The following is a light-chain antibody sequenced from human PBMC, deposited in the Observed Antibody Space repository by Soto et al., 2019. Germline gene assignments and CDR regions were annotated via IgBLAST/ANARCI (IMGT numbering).Light chain of an antibody. V-gene: IGLV2-23*01. CDR3: CSSAGSGIVL. J-gene: IGLJ2*01. CDR2: GGS. Sequence: QSALTQPASVSGSPGQSITISCTGTSSDVGSSNLVSWYQHHPGKAPKLMIYGGSKRPSGVSNRFSGSKSGNTASLTISGLQAEDEADYYCCSSAGSGIVLFGGGTKLTVL. CDR1: SSDVGSSNL.